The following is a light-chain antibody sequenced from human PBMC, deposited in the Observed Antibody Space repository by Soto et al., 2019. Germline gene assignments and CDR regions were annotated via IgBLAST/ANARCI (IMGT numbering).Light chain of an antibody. J-gene: IGLJ1*01. CDR1: SSDVGGYNY. CDR3: SSYTSSSTLVV. V-gene: IGLV2-14*01. Sequence: QSALTQPASVSGSPGQSITISCTGTSSDVGGYNYVSWYQQHPGKAPKLMIYDVSNRPSGVSNRFSGSKSGSTASLTISGLQAEDEADYYCSSYTSSSTLVVFGTGTKVTVL. CDR2: DVS.